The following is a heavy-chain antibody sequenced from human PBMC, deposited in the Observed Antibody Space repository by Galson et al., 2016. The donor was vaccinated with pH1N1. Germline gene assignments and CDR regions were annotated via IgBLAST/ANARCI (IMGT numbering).Heavy chain of an antibody. CDR2: VHPRAGVT. CDR1: GYSFTDFY. CDR3: ARGDTKGSFGLDT. J-gene: IGHJ4*02. D-gene: IGHD3-10*01. Sequence: SCKAFGYSFTDFYIHWVRQAPGQGLEWMGLVHPRAGVTKVAQRVQDRVTMTSDTSTSSVYMELSSLRSEDTAVYYCARGDTKGSFGLDTWGQGTLVTVSS. V-gene: IGHV1-46*03.